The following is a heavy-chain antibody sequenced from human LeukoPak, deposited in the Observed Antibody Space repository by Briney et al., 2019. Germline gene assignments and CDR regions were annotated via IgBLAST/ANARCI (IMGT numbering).Heavy chain of an antibody. CDR2: IISSGSTI. V-gene: IGHV3-11*01. D-gene: IGHD3-10*01. CDR1: GFTFSDYY. CDR3: AGYGSGSFWGYYYSGMDV. Sequence: GGSLRLSWAGSGFTFSDYYMSWIRQAPGKGLELVSYIISSGSTIYYADSVKGRCTISRDNAKNSLYLQMNSLRAEGTAVYYCAGYGSGSFWGYYYSGMDVWGQGTTVTVSS. J-gene: IGHJ6*02.